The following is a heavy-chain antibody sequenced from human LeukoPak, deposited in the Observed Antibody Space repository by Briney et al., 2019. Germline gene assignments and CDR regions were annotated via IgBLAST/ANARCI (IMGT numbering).Heavy chain of an antibody. CDR2: IYYSGST. CDR1: GGSISSYY. J-gene: IGHJ5*02. Sequence: SETLSLTCTVSGGSISSYYWSWIRQPPGKGLEWIGYIYYSGSTNYNPSLKSRVTISVDTSKNQFSLKLSSVTAADTAVYYCARAVVVVAATGWFDPWGQETLVTVSS. V-gene: IGHV4-59*01. CDR3: ARAVVVVAATGWFDP. D-gene: IGHD2-15*01.